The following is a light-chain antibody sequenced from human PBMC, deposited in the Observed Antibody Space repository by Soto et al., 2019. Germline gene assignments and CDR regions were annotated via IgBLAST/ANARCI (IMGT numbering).Light chain of an antibody. Sequence: EIVLTQSPGTLSLSPGERATLSCRASQSVSSSYLAWYQQKPGQAPRLLIYGVSSRATGIPGMFSGSGSRTDFTLPISRLEPEDFAVYYCQQYGCSPKTFGQGATVEIK. CDR2: GVS. V-gene: IGKV3-20*01. CDR1: QSVSSSY. J-gene: IGKJ1*01. CDR3: QQYGCSPKT.